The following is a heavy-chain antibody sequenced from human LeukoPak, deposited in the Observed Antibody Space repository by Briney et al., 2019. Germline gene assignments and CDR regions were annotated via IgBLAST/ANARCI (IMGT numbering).Heavy chain of an antibody. D-gene: IGHD1-26*01. V-gene: IGHV1-69*06. J-gene: IGHJ4*02. CDR1: GYTFTSYG. CDR3: ARHYSGSYYFIDY. Sequence: AASVKVSCKASGYTFTSYGISWVRQAPGQGLEWMGGIIPIFGTANYAQKFQGRVTITADKSTSTAYMELSSLRSEDTAVYYCARHYSGSYYFIDYWGQGTLVTVSS. CDR2: IIPIFGTA.